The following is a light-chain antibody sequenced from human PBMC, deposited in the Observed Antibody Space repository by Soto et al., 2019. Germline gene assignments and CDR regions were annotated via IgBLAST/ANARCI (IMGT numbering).Light chain of an antibody. V-gene: IGKV3-20*01. CDR2: GAS. CDR3: QQSYGTPIT. Sequence: IVITLSPGTLSLSTGERATLSCRASESVSNNYLAWYQQKPGQAPRLLIYGASNRATGIPDRFSGSGSGTDFTLTISRLEPEDFATYYCQQSYGTPITFGQGTRLEIK. J-gene: IGKJ5*01. CDR1: ESVSNNY.